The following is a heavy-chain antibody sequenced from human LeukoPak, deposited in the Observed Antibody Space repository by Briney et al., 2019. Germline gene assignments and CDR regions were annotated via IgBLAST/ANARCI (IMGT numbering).Heavy chain of an antibody. CDR2: ISAYNGNT. Sequence: ASVKVSCKASVYTFTSYGISWVRQAPGQGLEWMGCISAYNGNTNYAQTLRGRVTMTTDTSTNTAYMELRSLRSHDTPVYYSARTGTVERCLQDWGQGTLVTVSS. J-gene: IGHJ4*02. V-gene: IGHV1-18*01. CDR3: ARTGTVERCLQD. D-gene: IGHD3-9*01. CDR1: VYTFTSYG.